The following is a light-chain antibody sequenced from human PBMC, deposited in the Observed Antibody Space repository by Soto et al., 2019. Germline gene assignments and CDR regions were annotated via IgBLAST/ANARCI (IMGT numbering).Light chain of an antibody. CDR1: SSDVGGYNY. CDR3: SSYTSSSTYV. V-gene: IGLV2-14*01. Sequence: QSALTQPASVSRSPGQSITISCTGTSSDVGGYNYVSWFQQHPGKAPKLMIYEVTHRPSGDSNRFSGSKSGNTASLTISGLQAEDEADYYCSSYTSSSTYVFGTGTKLTVL. CDR2: EVT. J-gene: IGLJ1*01.